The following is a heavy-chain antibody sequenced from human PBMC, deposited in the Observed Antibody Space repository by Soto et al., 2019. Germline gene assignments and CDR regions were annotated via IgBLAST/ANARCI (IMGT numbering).Heavy chain of an antibody. J-gene: IGHJ5*02. CDR1: GGSISSYY. V-gene: IGHV4-59*01. CDR2: IYYSGST. D-gene: IGHD6-13*01. Sequence: TSETLSLTCTVSGGSISSYYWSWIRQPPGKGLEWIGYIYYSGSTNYNPSLKSRVTISVDTSKNQFSLKLSSVTAADTAVYYCARGQIAAAYWFDPWGQGTLVTVSS. CDR3: ARGQIAAAYWFDP.